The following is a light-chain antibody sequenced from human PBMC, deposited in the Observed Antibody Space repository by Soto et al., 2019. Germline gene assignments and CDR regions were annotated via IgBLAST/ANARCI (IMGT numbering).Light chain of an antibody. CDR1: SSDVGGYNY. CDR2: EVN. CDR3: SSYAGSSNV. Sequence: QSALTQPPSASGSPGQSVAISCTGTSSDVGGYNYVSWYQQHPGKAPKLMIYEVNKRPSGVPDRFSVSKSGNTASLTVSGLQAEDEADYDCSSYAGSSNVFGTGTKLTVL. V-gene: IGLV2-8*01. J-gene: IGLJ1*01.